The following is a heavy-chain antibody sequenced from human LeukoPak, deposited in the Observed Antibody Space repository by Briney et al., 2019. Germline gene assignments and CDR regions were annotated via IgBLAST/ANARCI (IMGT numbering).Heavy chain of an antibody. D-gene: IGHD6-19*01. Sequence: GGSLRLSCAASGFTISSYSMNWVRQAPGKGLEWVSSISSSSSYIYYADSVKGRFTISRDNAKNSLYLQMNSLRAEDTAVYYCARREVAGTDFDYWGQGTLVTVSS. J-gene: IGHJ4*02. CDR2: ISSSSSYI. CDR1: GFTISSYS. CDR3: ARREVAGTDFDY. V-gene: IGHV3-21*01.